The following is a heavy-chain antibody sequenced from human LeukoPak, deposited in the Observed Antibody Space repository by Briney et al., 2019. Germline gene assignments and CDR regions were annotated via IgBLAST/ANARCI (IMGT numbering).Heavy chain of an antibody. Sequence: GGSLRLSCAASGFTLSDYSMNWVRQAPGKGPEWISFISSSSTSIYYADSVQGRFTISRDNAENSLYLQMNSLRAEDTAVYYCASGAGWVFFNWGQGTLVTVSS. CDR2: ISSSSTSI. CDR3: ASGAGWVFFN. V-gene: IGHV3-48*04. D-gene: IGHD6-19*01. CDR1: GFTLSDYS. J-gene: IGHJ4*02.